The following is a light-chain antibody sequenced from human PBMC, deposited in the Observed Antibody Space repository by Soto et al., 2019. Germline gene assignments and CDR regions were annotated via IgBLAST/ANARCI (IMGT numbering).Light chain of an antibody. Sequence: QSALTQPPSASGSPGQSVTISCTGTSSDVGGYNYVSWYQQHPGKAPKLMIYEVSKRPSGVPDRFSGSKSGNTASLTVSGLQAEEEADYYCSSNAGSNNLVFGAGTKVTVL. CDR2: EVS. CDR1: SSDVGGYNY. V-gene: IGLV2-8*01. J-gene: IGLJ2*01. CDR3: SSNAGSNNLV.